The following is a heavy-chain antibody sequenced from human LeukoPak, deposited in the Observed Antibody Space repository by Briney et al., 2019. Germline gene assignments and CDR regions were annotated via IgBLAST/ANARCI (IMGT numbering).Heavy chain of an antibody. D-gene: IGHD2/OR15-2a*01. J-gene: IGHJ4*02. Sequence: GGSLRLSCAASGFTFSNYWMSWVRQAPGKGLVWVSHINSDGSWTSYADSVKGRFTISKDNAKNTVYLQMNSLRAEDTAVYYCVSFYETYWGRGTLVTVSS. CDR3: VSFYETY. CDR1: GFTFSNYW. V-gene: IGHV3-74*01. CDR2: INSDGSWT.